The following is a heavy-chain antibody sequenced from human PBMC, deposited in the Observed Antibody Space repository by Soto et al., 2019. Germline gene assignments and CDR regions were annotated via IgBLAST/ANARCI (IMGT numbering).Heavy chain of an antibody. CDR1: GVTVSSYA. Sequence: GGSLRLSGAASGVTVSSYAMHWVRQAPGKGLEYVSAISSNGGSTYYANSVKGRFTISRDNSKNTLYLQMGSLRAEDMAVYYCARDQLGYGDSQGAFDIWGQGTMVTVSS. CDR2: ISSNGGST. V-gene: IGHV3-64*01. J-gene: IGHJ3*02. CDR3: ARDQLGYGDSQGAFDI. D-gene: IGHD4-17*01.